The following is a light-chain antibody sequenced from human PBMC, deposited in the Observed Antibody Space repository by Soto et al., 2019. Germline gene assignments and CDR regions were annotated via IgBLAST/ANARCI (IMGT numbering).Light chain of an antibody. Sequence: SYELTQPPSVSVAPGQTARIACGGNNIGGRNVHWYQQKPGQAPVLVVYDDRDRPSGIPERISGSKSGNTAALTISRVEAGDEADSYCQVWDGSSDHVVFGGGTKLTVL. V-gene: IGLV3-21*02. CDR1: NIGGRN. J-gene: IGLJ2*01. CDR3: QVWDGSSDHVV. CDR2: DDR.